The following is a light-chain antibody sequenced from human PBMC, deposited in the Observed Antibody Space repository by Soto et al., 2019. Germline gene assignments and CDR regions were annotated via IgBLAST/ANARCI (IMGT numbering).Light chain of an antibody. J-gene: IGLJ1*01. Sequence: QSVLAQPASVSGSPGQSITISCTGTSSDIGGYDYVSWYQQHPGKAPKLMGYEVSERPSGVSNRFSGSKSGTTASLTISGLQTRDEADYYCNSYTDSSGLVVGTGTTVTV. CDR1: SSDIGGYDY. V-gene: IGLV2-14*01. CDR3: NSYTDSSGLV. CDR2: EVS.